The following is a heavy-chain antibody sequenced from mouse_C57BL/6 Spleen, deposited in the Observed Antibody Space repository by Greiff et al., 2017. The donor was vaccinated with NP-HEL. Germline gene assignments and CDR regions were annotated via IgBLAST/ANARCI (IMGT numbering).Heavy chain of an antibody. CDR3: ARGDSGYVLAY. Sequence: QVQLQQPGAELVQPGASVKMSCTASGFTFTSYWITWVQQRPGQGLEWIGDIYPGSGSTNYNEKFKSKATLTVDTSSSTAYMQLSSLTSEDAAVYYCARGDSGYVLAYWGQGTLVTVSA. CDR1: GFTFTSYW. V-gene: IGHV1-55*01. J-gene: IGHJ3*01. CDR2: IYPGSGST. D-gene: IGHD3-2*02.